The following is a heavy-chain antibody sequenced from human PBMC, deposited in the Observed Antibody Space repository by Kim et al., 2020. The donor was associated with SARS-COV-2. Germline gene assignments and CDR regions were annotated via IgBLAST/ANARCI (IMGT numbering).Heavy chain of an antibody. V-gene: IGHV3-48*02. J-gene: IGHJ4*02. CDR2: ISSSSSTI. Sequence: GGSLRLSCAASGFTFSSYSMNWVRQAPGKGLEWVSYISSSSSTIYYADSVKGRFTISRDNAKNSLYLQMNSLRDEDTAVYYCARDRPYNDILTGRRTPAYYFDYWGQGTLVTVSS. D-gene: IGHD3-9*01. CDR3: ARDRPYNDILTGRRTPAYYFDY. CDR1: GFTFSSYS.